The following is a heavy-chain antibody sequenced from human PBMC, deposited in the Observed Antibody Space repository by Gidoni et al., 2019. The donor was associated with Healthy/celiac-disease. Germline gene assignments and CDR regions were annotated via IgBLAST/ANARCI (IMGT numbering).Heavy chain of an antibody. J-gene: IGHJ5*02. CDR2: INHSGST. D-gene: IGHD2-2*03. CDR1: GGSFSGYY. Sequence: QVQLQQWGAGLLKPSETLSLTCAVDGGSFSGYYWSWIRQPPGKWLEWIGEINHSGSTNYNPSLKSRVTISVDTSKNQFSLKLSSVTAADTAVYYCARGRVGYCSSTSCYVGGRRPWFDPWGQGTLVTVSS. V-gene: IGHV4-34*01. CDR3: ARGRVGYCSSTSCYVGGRRPWFDP.